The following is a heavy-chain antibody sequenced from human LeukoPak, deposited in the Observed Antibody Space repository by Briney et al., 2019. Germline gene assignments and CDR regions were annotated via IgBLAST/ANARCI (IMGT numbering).Heavy chain of an antibody. CDR2: INPNSGGT. Sequence: GASVKVSCKASGGTFSSYAISWVRQAPGQGLEWMGRINPNSGGTNYAQKFQGRVTMTRDTSISTAYMELSRLRSDDTAVYYCARWVSLVVVPAAFDYWGQGTLVTVSS. V-gene: IGHV1-2*06. D-gene: IGHD2-2*01. CDR1: GGTFSSYA. J-gene: IGHJ4*02. CDR3: ARWVSLVVVPAAFDY.